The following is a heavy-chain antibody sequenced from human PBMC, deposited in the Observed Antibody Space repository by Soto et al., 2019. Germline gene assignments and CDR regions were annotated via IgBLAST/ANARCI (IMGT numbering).Heavy chain of an antibody. CDR2: IKQGGGEK. CDR1: GFTFNNYW. J-gene: IGHJ4*02. D-gene: IGHD2-2*01. Sequence: EVQLVESGGGLVQPGGSLRLSCAASGFTFNNYWMTWVRQAPGKGLEWVANIKQGGGEKYYVDSVEGRFTISRDNAKNSVYQQMNSLSVEDTAVYYCARELGYCSSSSCWSEDWGQGTLVTVSS. V-gene: IGHV3-7*04. CDR3: ARELGYCSSSSCWSED.